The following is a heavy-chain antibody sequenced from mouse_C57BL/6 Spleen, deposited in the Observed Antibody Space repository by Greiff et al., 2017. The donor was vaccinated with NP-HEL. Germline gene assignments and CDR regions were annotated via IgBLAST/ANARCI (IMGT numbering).Heavy chain of an antibody. D-gene: IGHD2-1*01. Sequence: EVKLVESGGGLVQPGGSMKLSCAASGFTFSDAWMDWVRQSPEKGLEWVAEIRNKANNHATYYAESVKGRFTISRDDSKSSVYLQMNSLRAEDTGIYYCTRIGNYVDWFAYWGQGTLVTVSA. J-gene: IGHJ3*01. CDR1: GFTFSDAW. CDR2: IRNKANNHAT. CDR3: TRIGNYVDWFAY. V-gene: IGHV6-6*01.